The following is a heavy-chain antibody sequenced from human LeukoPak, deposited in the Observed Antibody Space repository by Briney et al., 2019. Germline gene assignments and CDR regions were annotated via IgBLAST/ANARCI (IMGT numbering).Heavy chain of an antibody. Sequence: AGGSLRLSCAASGFTFSSYWMHWVRQAPGKGLEWVSTISGNGGSIYYADSVQGRFAISRDNSKNTLYLQMNSLRAEDTAVYYCAKEPHYYDILTGIDYWGQGTLVTVSS. CDR1: GFTFSSYW. V-gene: IGHV3-23*01. D-gene: IGHD3-9*01. CDR3: AKEPHYYDILTGIDY. J-gene: IGHJ4*02. CDR2: ISGNGGSI.